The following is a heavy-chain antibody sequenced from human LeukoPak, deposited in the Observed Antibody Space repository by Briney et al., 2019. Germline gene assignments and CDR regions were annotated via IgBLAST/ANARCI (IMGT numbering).Heavy chain of an antibody. J-gene: IGHJ4*02. CDR3: ARGGVRIFDY. Sequence: PGGSLRLSCAASGFTFRTSSMTWVRQAPGKGLEWVATIREDGGGEYYMDSLKGRFTISRDNAKNSLYLQMNSLRAEDTAVYYCARGGVRIFDYWGQGTLVTVSS. D-gene: IGHD3-10*01. CDR1: GFTFRTSS. CDR2: IREDGGGE. V-gene: IGHV3-7*05.